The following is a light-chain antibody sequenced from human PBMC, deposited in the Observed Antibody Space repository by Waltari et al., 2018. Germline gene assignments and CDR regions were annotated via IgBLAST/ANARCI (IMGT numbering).Light chain of an antibody. CDR3: QQYGSSPIT. V-gene: IGKV3-20*01. Sequence: EIVLTQSPGNLSLAPGERDTSSCMASQSVSSSYLACYQQKTVQAPRLLIYGASSMATGIPDRFSGSGSVTDFTLTISRLEPEDFAVYYCQQYGSSPITFGPGTKVDIK. CDR1: QSVSSSY. CDR2: GAS. J-gene: IGKJ3*01.